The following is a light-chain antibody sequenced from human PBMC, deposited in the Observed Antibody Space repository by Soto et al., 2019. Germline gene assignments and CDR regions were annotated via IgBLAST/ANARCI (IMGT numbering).Light chain of an antibody. Sequence: EIELTQSPGTLSLSPGERATLSCRASQSVSSSYLAWYQQKPGQAPRLLIYGASNRATGIPDRISGSGSGTDFTLTISRLEPEDFAVYYCQQYGSSPWTFGQGTKVEIK. CDR1: QSVSSSY. CDR3: QQYGSSPWT. V-gene: IGKV3-20*01. CDR2: GAS. J-gene: IGKJ1*01.